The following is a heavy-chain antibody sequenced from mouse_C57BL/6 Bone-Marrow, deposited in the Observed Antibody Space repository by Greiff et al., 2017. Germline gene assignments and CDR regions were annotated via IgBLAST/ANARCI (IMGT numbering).Heavy chain of an antibody. CDR3: AVPRGY. D-gene: IGHD5-1*01. J-gene: IGHJ2*01. CDR1: GFTFSSYT. V-gene: IGHV5-9*01. CDR2: ISGGGGNT. Sequence: EVQGVESGGGLVKPGGSLKLSCAASGFTFSSYTMSWVRQTPEKRLEWVATISGGGGNTYYQDSVKGRVTISRDNAKNTLYLHTSRLRSEDTALYYCAVPRGYWGQGTTLTVSS.